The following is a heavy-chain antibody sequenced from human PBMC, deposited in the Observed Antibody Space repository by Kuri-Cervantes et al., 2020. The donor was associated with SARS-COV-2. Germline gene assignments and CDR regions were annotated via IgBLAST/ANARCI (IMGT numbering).Heavy chain of an antibody. CDR3: AKDSPEIVVVPAAPLYFDL. CDR1: GFTFSSYW. CDR2: INSDGSST. V-gene: IGHV3-74*01. D-gene: IGHD2-2*01. Sequence: GESLKISCAASGFTFSSYWMHWVRQAPGKGLVWVSRINSDGSSTSYADSVKGRFTTSRDNSKNTLYLQMNSLRAEDTAVYYCAKDSPEIVVVPAAPLYFDLWGRGTLVTVSS. J-gene: IGHJ2*01.